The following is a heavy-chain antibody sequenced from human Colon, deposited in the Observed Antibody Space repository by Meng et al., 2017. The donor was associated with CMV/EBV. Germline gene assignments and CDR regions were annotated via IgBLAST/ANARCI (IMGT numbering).Heavy chain of an antibody. D-gene: IGHD2-15*01. V-gene: IGHV3-33*06. CDR2: IWYDGSNK. CDR1: GFTISDRH. J-gene: IGHJ3*02. CDR3: AKGWYRSTAGAFDI. Sequence: GGSLRLSCEVSGFTISDRHMSWVRQAPGKGLEWVAVIWYDGSNKYYADSVKGRFTISRDNSKNTLYLQMNSLRAEDTAVYYCAKGWYRSTAGAFDIWGQGTMVTVSS.